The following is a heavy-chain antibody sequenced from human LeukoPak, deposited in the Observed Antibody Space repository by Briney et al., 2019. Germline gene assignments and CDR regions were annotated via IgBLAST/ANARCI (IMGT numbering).Heavy chain of an antibody. V-gene: IGHV3-23*01. CDR1: GFSFSSYA. CDR2: ISGSGGNT. CDR3: ARDGPHSSGWTGYFQH. J-gene: IGHJ1*01. Sequence: GGSLSLSCAASGFSFSSYAMHWVRQAPGKGLEWVSGISGSGGNTYYADSVKGRFTISRDNSKNTLYLQMNSLRVEDTAVYYCARDGPHSSGWTGYFQHWGQGTLVTVSS. D-gene: IGHD6-19*01.